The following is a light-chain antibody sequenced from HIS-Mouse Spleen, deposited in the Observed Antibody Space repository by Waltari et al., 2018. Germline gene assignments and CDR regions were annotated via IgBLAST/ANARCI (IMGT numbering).Light chain of an antibody. CDR3: SSYTSSSTLV. Sequence: QSALTQPASVSGSPGQSITISCTGTSSYVGGYNYVSWYQKHQGQPPKISVYDVSNRTSGVSNRFSGSKSGNTASLTISGLQAEDEADYYCSSYTSSSTLVFGGGTKLTVL. V-gene: IGLV2-14*03. J-gene: IGLJ2*01. CDR2: DVS. CDR1: SSYVGGYNY.